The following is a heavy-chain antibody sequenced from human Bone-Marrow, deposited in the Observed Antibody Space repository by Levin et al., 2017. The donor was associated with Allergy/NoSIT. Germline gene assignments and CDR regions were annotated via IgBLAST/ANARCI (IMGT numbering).Heavy chain of an antibody. CDR1: GYIFTSSD. D-gene: IGHD6-13*01. J-gene: IGHJ5*01. Sequence: GESLKISCKSSGYIFTSSDMHWVRQAPGQGLEWMGLINPSSGRTTYAQRFQGRVTMTRDTSASTVYMEVSSLRSEDTAVYYCARDIYRFDRSSWFVYWGQGTLVTVSS. CDR3: ARDIYRFDRSSWFVY. CDR2: INPSSGRT. V-gene: IGHV1-46*01.